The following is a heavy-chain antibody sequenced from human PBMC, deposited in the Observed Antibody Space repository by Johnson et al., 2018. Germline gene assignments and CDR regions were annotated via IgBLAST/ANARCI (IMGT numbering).Heavy chain of an antibody. D-gene: IGHD6-13*01. CDR3: ARPGSAAGFYDAFDI. J-gene: IGHJ3*02. V-gene: IGHV3-20*01. CDR2: INWHGDRK. Sequence: VQLVESGGGVVRPGGSLRLSCAASGFTFDDYGMSWVRPAPGKGLAWVWGINWHGDRKGYAASVKGRCTISRDNAKNSLYLQMHSPRAEDTALYHCARPGSAAGFYDAFDIWGQGTTVTVSS. CDR1: GFTFDDYG.